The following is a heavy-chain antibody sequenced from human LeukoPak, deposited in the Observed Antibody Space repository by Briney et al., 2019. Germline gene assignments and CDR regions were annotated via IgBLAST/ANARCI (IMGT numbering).Heavy chain of an antibody. J-gene: IGHJ4*02. CDR2: IIPIFGTA. CDR1: GGTFSSYA. D-gene: IGHD2-21*02. CDR3: ARERGGDSVAYFDY. Sequence: SVKVSCKASGGTFSSYAISWVRQAPGQGLEWMGGIIPIFGTANYAQKFQGRVTITADESTSTAYMELSSLRSEDTAVYYCARERGGDSVAYFDYWGQGTLVTVSS. V-gene: IGHV1-69*01.